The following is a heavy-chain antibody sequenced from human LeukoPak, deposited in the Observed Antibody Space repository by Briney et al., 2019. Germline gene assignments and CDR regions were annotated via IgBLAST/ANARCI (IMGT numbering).Heavy chain of an antibody. CDR2: IYHSGST. V-gene: IGHV4-59*12. Sequence: SETLSLTCTVSGGSISTNYWSWIRQPPGKGLEWIGYIYHSGSTYYNPSLKSRVTISVDRSKNQFSLKLSSVTAADTAVYYCARDIPMDVWGQGTTVTVSS. CDR3: ARDIPMDV. D-gene: IGHD2-21*01. J-gene: IGHJ6*02. CDR1: GGSISTNY.